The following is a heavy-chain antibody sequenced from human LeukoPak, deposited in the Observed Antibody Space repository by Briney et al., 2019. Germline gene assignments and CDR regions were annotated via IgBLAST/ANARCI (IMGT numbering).Heavy chain of an antibody. Sequence: ASVKVSCKAPGYTFTGYYMHWVRQAPGQGLEWMGRINPNSGGTNYAQKFQGRVTMTRDTSISTAYMELSRLRSDDTAVYYCAIPYDSSGYYDFGYWGQGTLVTVSS. CDR3: AIPYDSSGYYDFGY. J-gene: IGHJ4*02. CDR1: GYTFTGYY. D-gene: IGHD3-22*01. CDR2: INPNSGGT. V-gene: IGHV1-2*06.